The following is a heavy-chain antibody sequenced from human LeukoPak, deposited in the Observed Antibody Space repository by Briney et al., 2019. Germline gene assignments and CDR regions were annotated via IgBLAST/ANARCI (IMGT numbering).Heavy chain of an antibody. D-gene: IGHD6-19*01. V-gene: IGHV4-4*07. CDR1: GGSISSYY. CDR2: IYTSGST. CDR3: AAFRQWLVILDY. Sequence: KTSETLSLTCTVSGGSISSYYWSWIRQPAGKGLEWIGRIYTSGSTNYNPSLKSRVTMSVDTSKNQFSLKLSPVTAADTAVYYCAAFRQWLVILDYWGQGTLVTVSS. J-gene: IGHJ4*02.